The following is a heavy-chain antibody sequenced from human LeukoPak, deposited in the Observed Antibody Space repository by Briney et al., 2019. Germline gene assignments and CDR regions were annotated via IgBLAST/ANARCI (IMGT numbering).Heavy chain of an antibody. Sequence: GGFLRLSCEASGFTDSSDFIGWVRQAPGKGLEWVSIIHRGGTTYYADSVKGRFTTSRDSFKNTLNLQMNSLRAEDTAVYYCARGRGSDWGQGTLVTVSS. CDR1: GFTDSSDF. J-gene: IGHJ4*02. CDR2: IHRGGTT. D-gene: IGHD2-15*01. CDR3: ARGRGSD. V-gene: IGHV3-53*01.